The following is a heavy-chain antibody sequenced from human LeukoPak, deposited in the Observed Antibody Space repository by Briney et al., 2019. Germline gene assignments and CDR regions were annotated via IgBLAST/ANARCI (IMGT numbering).Heavy chain of an antibody. Sequence: SETLSLTCTVSGGSISSYYRSWIRQPPGKGLEWIGYIYYSGSTNYNPSLKSRVTISVDTSKNQFSLKLSSVTAADTAVYYCARSPGGYCSGGSCYSENWFDPWGQGTLVTVSS. D-gene: IGHD2-15*01. CDR1: GGSISSYY. V-gene: IGHV4-59*01. J-gene: IGHJ5*02. CDR2: IYYSGST. CDR3: ARSPGGYCSGGSCYSENWFDP.